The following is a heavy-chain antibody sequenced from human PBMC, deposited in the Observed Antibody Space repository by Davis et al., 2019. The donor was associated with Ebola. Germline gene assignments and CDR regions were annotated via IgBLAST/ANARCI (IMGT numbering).Heavy chain of an antibody. D-gene: IGHD6-19*01. V-gene: IGHV3-23*01. CDR1: GFTFSSYA. CDR3: ATTPQYSSGQNKPFDY. Sequence: GESLKISCAASGFTFSSYAMNWVRQAPGKGLECVSAITGVGDRTFYVDSVKGRFTISRDNSKNTLYLQMNSLRAEDTAVYYCATTPQYSSGQNKPFDYWGQGTLVTVSS. J-gene: IGHJ4*02. CDR2: ITGVGDRT.